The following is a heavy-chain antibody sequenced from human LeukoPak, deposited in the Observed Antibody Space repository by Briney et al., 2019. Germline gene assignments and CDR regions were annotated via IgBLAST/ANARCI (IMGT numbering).Heavy chain of an antibody. CDR2: INPNSGGT. CDR3: ARAKEGLYSSSSSDDY. CDR1: GYTFTGYY. Sequence: ASVKVSCKASGYTFTGYYMHWVRQAPGQGLEWMGWINPNSGGTNYAQKLQGRVTMTTDTSASTAYMELRSLRSDDTAVYYCARAKEGLYSSSSSDDYWGQGTLVTVSS. J-gene: IGHJ4*02. V-gene: IGHV1-2*02. D-gene: IGHD6-6*01.